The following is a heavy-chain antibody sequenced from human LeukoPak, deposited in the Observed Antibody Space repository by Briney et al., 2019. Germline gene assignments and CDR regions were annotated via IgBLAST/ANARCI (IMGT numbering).Heavy chain of an antibody. J-gene: IGHJ4*02. CDR1: GFTFSGSA. D-gene: IGHD3-22*01. V-gene: IGHV3-73*01. CDR2: IRSKANSYAT. CDR3: ARVVLNYYDGSPSGATDY. Sequence: GGSLRLSCAASGFTFSGSAMHWVRQASGKGLEWVGRIRSKANSYATAYAASVKGRFTISRDDSKNTAYLQMNSLRAEDTAVYYGARVVLNYYDGSPSGATDYGGQGPLVPVSS.